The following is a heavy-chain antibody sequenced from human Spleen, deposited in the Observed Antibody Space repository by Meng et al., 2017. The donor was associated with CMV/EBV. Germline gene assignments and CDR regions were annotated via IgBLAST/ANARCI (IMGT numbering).Heavy chain of an antibody. V-gene: IGHV1-2*02. D-gene: IGHD1-26*01. CDR1: TFTGYY. J-gene: IGHJ6*02. CDR3: ARDIGARDGGAYYYGMDV. Sequence: TFTGYYMHWVRQAPGQGLEWMGWINPNSGGTDYAQKFQDRVTMTRDTSISTAYMELSRLRSDDTAVYYCARDIGARDGGAYYYGMDVWGQGTTVTVSS. CDR2: INPNSGGT.